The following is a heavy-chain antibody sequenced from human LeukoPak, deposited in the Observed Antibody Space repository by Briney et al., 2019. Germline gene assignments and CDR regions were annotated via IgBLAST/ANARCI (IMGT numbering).Heavy chain of an antibody. Sequence: PSETLSLTCTVSGGSINSSNYYWGWIRQPPGETLQWIGNRYYGGSTYFHPSLKSRVTISLDTSKNQFSLNLTSVTAADTAVYYCVRITIDYPYDFYYYMDVWGKGTTVTVSS. CDR3: VRITIDYPYDFYYYMDV. J-gene: IGHJ6*03. D-gene: IGHD4/OR15-4a*01. V-gene: IGHV4-39*07. CDR2: RYYGGST. CDR1: GGSINSSNYY.